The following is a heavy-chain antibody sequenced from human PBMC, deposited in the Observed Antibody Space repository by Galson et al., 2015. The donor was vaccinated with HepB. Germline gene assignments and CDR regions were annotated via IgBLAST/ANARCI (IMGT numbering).Heavy chain of an antibody. CDR2: IDTSGGHT. J-gene: IGHJ5*02. CDR3: ASYRVTAGRWFDP. CDR1: GFTFTSYD. D-gene: IGHD2-2*01. Sequence: SLRLSCAASGFTFTSYDMTWVRQAPGKGLEWVSVIDTSGGHTSYADSVKGRFTISRDNSKSTLSLQMNSLRVEDTAIYYCASYRVTAGRWFDPWAREPWSASPQ. V-gene: IGHV3-23*01.